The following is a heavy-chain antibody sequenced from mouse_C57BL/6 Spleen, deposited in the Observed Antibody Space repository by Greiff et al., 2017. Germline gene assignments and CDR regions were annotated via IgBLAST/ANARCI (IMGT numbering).Heavy chain of an antibody. CDR2: INPSSGYT. J-gene: IGHJ2*01. Sequence: VQGVESGAELARPGASVKMSCKASGYTFTSYTMHWVKQRPGQGLEWIGYINPSSGYTKYNQKFKDKATLTADKSSSTAYMQLSSLTSEDSAVYYCARSDDGYYVSYFDYWGQGTTLTVSS. CDR3: ARSDDGYYVSYFDY. D-gene: IGHD2-3*01. V-gene: IGHV1-4*01. CDR1: GYTFTSYT.